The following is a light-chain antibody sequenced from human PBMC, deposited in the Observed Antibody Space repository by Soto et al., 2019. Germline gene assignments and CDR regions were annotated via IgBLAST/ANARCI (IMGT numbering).Light chain of an antibody. V-gene: IGLV2-11*01. CDR3: CSYSPPFYF. CDR2: DVS. J-gene: IGLJ1*01. CDR1: RSDFGGYNY. Sequence: QSALTQPRSGCGSRGQSVTIACTGTRSDFGGYNYVSWYQHHPGKAPKLMIYDVSERPSVVPDRFSGSKSCNTASLTISGIHAEDDADHYYCSYSPPFYFFGTGNKVTV.